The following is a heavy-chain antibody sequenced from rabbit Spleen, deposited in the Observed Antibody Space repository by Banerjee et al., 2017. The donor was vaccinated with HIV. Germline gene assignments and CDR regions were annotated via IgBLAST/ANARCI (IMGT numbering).Heavy chain of an antibody. D-gene: IGHD1-1*01. Sequence: QEQLVESGGDLVKPGASLTLTCKASGLDLSSRYWICWVRQAPGKGLEWIGYIDPIFGITYYANWVNGRFSISRENAQNTVFLQMTSLTAADTATYFCARNYVNAFDPWGPGTLVTVS. CDR3: ARNYVNAFDP. CDR2: IDPIFGIT. V-gene: IGHV1S45*01. CDR1: GLDLSSRYW. J-gene: IGHJ2*01.